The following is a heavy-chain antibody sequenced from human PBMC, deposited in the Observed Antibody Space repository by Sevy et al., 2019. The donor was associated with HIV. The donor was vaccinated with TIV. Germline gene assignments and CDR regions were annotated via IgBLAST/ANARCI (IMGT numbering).Heavy chain of an antibody. V-gene: IGHV3-15*01. CDR3: ATAPGYYDSAPFDY. Sequence: GGSLRLSCAVSGLTFNNAWMNWVRQAPGTGLQWVGVIKSKIDGETTDYAAPVKGRFTISRDDSKNTLFLQMTSLKIEDTAVYYCATAPGYYDSAPFDYWGPGTLVTVSS. CDR1: GLTFNNAW. D-gene: IGHD3-9*01. J-gene: IGHJ4*02. CDR2: IKSKIDGETT.